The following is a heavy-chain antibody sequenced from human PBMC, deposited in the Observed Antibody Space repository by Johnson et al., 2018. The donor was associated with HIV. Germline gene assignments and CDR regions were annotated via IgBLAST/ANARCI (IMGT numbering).Heavy chain of an antibody. CDR1: GFTLDDYG. V-gene: IGHV3-20*04. D-gene: IGHD3-22*01. CDR2: IIWNGGSR. J-gene: IGHJ3*02. Sequence: MLLVVSGGGLVQPGGSLRLSCAASGFTLDDYGVSWVRQAPGKGLEWVSGIIWNGGSRGYADSVKGRLTISRDNAKNSLYLQMNSLRAEDTALYYCARGRYYYDSSGSDAFDIWGQGTMVTVSS. CDR3: ARGRYYYDSSGSDAFDI.